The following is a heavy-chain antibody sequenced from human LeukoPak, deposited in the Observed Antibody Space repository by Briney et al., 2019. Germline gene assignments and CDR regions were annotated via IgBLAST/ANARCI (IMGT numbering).Heavy chain of an antibody. CDR1: GYTFTGYY. D-gene: IGHD3-22*01. CDR2: INLSSGGT. Sequence: ASVKLTCKASGYTFTGYYMHWVRQAPGQGLECMGWINLSSGGTNYEQTFQGRVSMTRDTSISTDYMELSRLRSDDTAVYDCASGPRMTMIVLVILTVRWFDPWGQGTLVTVSS. V-gene: IGHV1-2*02. CDR3: ASGPRMTMIVLVILTVRWFDP. J-gene: IGHJ5*02.